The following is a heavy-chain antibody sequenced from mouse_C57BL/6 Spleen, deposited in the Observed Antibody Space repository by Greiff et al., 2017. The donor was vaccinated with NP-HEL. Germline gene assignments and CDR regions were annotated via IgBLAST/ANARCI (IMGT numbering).Heavy chain of an antibody. CDR2: INPGSGGT. Sequence: QVQLQPSGAELVRPGTSVTVSCKASGYAFTNYLIEWVQQRPGQGLEWIGVINPGSGGTNYTEQFKGKATLTADKSSSTAYMQLSSLTSEDSAVYFCARDYYYGSSYPFDYWGQGTTLTVSS. D-gene: IGHD1-1*01. J-gene: IGHJ2*01. CDR3: ARDYYYGSSYPFDY. V-gene: IGHV1-54*01. CDR1: GYAFTNYL.